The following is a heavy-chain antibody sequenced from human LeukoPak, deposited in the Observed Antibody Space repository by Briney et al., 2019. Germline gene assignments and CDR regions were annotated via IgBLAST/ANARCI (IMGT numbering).Heavy chain of an antibody. V-gene: IGHV4-59*10. D-gene: IGHD6-19*01. CDR3: ARASSGYYYYMDV. Sequence: PSETLSLTCAVYGGSFSGYYWSWIRQPAGKGLEWIGRIYTSGSTNYNPSLKSRVTISVDTSKNQFSLKLSSVTAADTAVYYCARASSGYYYYMDVWGKGTTVTISS. CDR1: GGSFSGYY. CDR2: IYTSGST. J-gene: IGHJ6*03.